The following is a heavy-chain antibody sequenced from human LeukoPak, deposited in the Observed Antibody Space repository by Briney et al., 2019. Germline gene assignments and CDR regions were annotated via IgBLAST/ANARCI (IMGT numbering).Heavy chain of an antibody. V-gene: IGHV4-31*03. Sequence: SQTLSLTCTVSGGSISSGGYYWSWIRQHPGKGLEWIGYIYYSGSTYYNPSLKSRVTISVDTSKNQFSLKLSSVTAADTAVYYCARHAYYDFWSGYYISGGSFDYWGQGTLVTVSS. D-gene: IGHD3-3*01. CDR2: IYYSGST. CDR3: ARHAYYDFWSGYYISGGSFDY. J-gene: IGHJ4*02. CDR1: GGSISSGGYY.